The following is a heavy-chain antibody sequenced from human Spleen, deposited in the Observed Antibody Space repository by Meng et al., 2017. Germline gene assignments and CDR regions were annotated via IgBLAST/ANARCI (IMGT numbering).Heavy chain of an antibody. J-gene: IGHJ3*02. CDR2: IEHSGST. CDR1: GGSISSYF. D-gene: IGHD5-24*01. Sequence: SETLSLTCTVPGGSISSYFWNWIRQPPGKGLEWIGYIEHSGSTHYNPSLKSPVTISVDTSENQSSLKLSSVTTADTAVYYCACTPLTGEMATIRVIGAFDIWGQGTMVTVSS. CDR3: ACTPLTGEMATIRVIGAFDI. V-gene: IGHV4-59*08.